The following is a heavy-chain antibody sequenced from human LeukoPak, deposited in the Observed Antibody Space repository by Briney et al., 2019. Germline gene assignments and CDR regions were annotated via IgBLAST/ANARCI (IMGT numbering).Heavy chain of an antibody. Sequence: PSQTLSLTCTVSGGSISSGSYYWSWIRQPAGKGLEWIGRIYTSGSTNYNPSLKSRVTISVDTSKNQFSLKLSSVTAADTAVYYCARGRERFPFLPLYYYYYMDVWGKGTTVTVSS. J-gene: IGHJ6*03. CDR2: IYTSGST. V-gene: IGHV4-61*02. D-gene: IGHD1-1*01. CDR1: GGSISSGSYY. CDR3: ARGRERFPFLPLYYYYYMDV.